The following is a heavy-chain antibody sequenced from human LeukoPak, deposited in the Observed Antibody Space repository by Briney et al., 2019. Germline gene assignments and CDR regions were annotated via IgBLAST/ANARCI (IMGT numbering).Heavy chain of an antibody. Sequence: PSQTLSLTCTVSGGSISSYYWSWIRQPPGKGLEWIGYIYYSGSTNYNPSLKSRVTISVDTSKNQFSLKLSSVTAADTAVYYCARHEGSCTNGVCYTPRFDPWGQGTLVTVSS. CDR3: ARHEGSCTNGVCYTPRFDP. J-gene: IGHJ5*02. V-gene: IGHV4-59*08. D-gene: IGHD2-8*01. CDR1: GGSISSYY. CDR2: IYYSGST.